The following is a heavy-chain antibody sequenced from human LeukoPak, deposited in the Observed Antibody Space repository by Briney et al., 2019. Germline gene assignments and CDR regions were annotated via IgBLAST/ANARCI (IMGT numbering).Heavy chain of an antibody. Sequence: GGSLRLSCAASGFTFSSYAMSWVRQAPGKGLEWVSAISGSGGSTYYADSVKGRFTISRDNSRNTLYLQMNSLRAEDTALYYCAKEGHRSGNYSDFWGQGTLVTVSS. CDR3: AKEGHRSGNYSDF. D-gene: IGHD3-22*01. J-gene: IGHJ4*02. CDR2: ISGSGGST. CDR1: GFTFSSYA. V-gene: IGHV3-23*01.